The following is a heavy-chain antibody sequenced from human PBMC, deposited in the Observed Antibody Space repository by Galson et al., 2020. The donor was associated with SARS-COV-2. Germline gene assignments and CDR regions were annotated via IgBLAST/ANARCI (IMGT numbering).Heavy chain of an antibody. Sequence: TLSLTCTVSGGSISSGDYYWSWIRQPPGKGLEWIGYIYYSGSTYYNPSLKSRVTISVDTSKNQFSLKLSSVTAADTAVYYCARDMTLRYCSSTSCYSYGMDVWGQGTTVTVSS. CDR1: GGSISSGDYY. V-gene: IGHV4-30-4*01. D-gene: IGHD2-2*02. J-gene: IGHJ6*02. CDR2: IYYSGST. CDR3: ARDMTLRYCSSTSCYSYGMDV.